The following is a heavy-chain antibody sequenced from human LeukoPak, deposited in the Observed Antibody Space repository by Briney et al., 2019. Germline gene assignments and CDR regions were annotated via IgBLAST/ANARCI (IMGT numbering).Heavy chain of an antibody. J-gene: IGHJ4*02. Sequence: GGSLRLSCAASGFTFSSYSMNWVRQAPGKGLDWVSSISSSSSYIYYADSVKGRFTISRDNAKNLLYLQMNGLRAEDTAVYYCASRYDFWSGYLSYYFDYWGQGTLVTVSS. D-gene: IGHD3-3*01. CDR1: GFTFSSYS. CDR2: ISSSSSYI. V-gene: IGHV3-21*01. CDR3: ASRYDFWSGYLSYYFDY.